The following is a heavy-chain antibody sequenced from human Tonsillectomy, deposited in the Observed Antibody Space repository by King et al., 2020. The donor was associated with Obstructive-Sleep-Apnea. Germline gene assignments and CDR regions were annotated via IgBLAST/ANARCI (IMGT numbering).Heavy chain of an antibody. V-gene: IGHV1-69*14. CDR3: VRNGVHPNYHGMDG. D-gene: IGHD4-17*01. CDR1: GGTFSTYA. J-gene: IGHJ6*02. CDR2: IIPFLGTT. Sequence: QLVQSGAEVKKPGSSVKVSCKTSGGTFSTYAITWVRLAPGQGLEWMGGIIPFLGTTNYEQKFQGRVTITADKSTSTAYMELRSLRSEDTAVYYCVRNGVHPNYHGMDGWGQGTTVTVSS.